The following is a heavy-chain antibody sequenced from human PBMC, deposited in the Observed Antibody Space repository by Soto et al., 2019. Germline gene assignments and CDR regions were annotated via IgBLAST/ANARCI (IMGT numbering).Heavy chain of an antibody. CDR1: GYTFTGYY. CDR2: INPNSGGT. D-gene: IGHD2-2*01. Sequence: ASVKVSCKASGYTFTGYYMHWVRQAPGQGLEWMGWINPNSGGTNYAQKFQGWVTMTRDTSISTAYMELSRLRSDDTAAYYCARDRGIVVVPAENYYYYYGMDVWGQGTTVTVSS. CDR3: ARDRGIVVVPAENYYYYYGMDV. J-gene: IGHJ6*02. V-gene: IGHV1-2*04.